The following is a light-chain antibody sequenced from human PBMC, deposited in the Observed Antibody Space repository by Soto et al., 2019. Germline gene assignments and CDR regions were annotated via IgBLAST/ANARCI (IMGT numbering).Light chain of an antibody. CDR2: SNN. V-gene: IGLV1-44*01. CDR3: AAWDDSLNGWV. Sequence: QSVLTQPPSASGTPGQRVTISCSGSSSNIGSNTVNWYQQLPGTAPKLLIYSNNQQPSGVPDRFSGSKYGTSASLAISGLQSEEEADYYCAAWDDSLNGWVFGGGTKVTVL. CDR1: SSNIGSNT. J-gene: IGLJ3*02.